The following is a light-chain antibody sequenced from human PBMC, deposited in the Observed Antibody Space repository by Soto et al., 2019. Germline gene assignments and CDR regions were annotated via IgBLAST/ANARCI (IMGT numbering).Light chain of an antibody. CDR2: AAS. CDR3: QQYNTYPLT. CDR1: PAIGTC. J-gene: IGKJ4*01. V-gene: IGKV1D-16*01. Sequence: DIQLTQSPSSLTASIGDTVTITCRASPAIGTCLAWHQQKPEKAPKSLIYAASTLQSGVPSRFNGSGSGTDFTLTINSLQPEDCATYYCQQYNTYPLTFGGGTKGEIK.